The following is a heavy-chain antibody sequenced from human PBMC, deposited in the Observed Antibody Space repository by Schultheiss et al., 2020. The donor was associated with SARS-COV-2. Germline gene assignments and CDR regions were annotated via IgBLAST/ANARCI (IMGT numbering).Heavy chain of an antibody. V-gene: IGHV4-34*11. CDR3: AREGEGWLAYFDY. D-gene: IGHD6-19*01. CDR1: GGSFSGYY. CDR2: IFYSGST. J-gene: IGHJ4*02. Sequence: SETLSLTCAVYGGSFSGYYWSWIRQPPGKGLEWIGSIFYSGSTNYNPSLKSRVTISVDTSKNQFSLKLSSVTAADTAVYYCAREGEGWLAYFDYWGQGTLVTVSS.